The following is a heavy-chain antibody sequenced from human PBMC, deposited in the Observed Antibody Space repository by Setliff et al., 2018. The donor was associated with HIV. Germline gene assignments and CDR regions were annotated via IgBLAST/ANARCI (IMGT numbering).Heavy chain of an antibody. CDR3: ARAPRSPLRWRDNLLSSSSFFMDV. CDR2: IYPGDSDT. CDR1: GYIFTDYW. Sequence: PGESLTISCEASGYIFTDYWIGWVRQMPGKGLEWMGIIYPGDSDTRYSPSFQGQVTFSADKPISAVYLQWDSLKASDSAIYYCARAPRSPLRWRDNLLSSSSFFMDVWGKGTTVTVSS. D-gene: IGHD2-21*01. J-gene: IGHJ6*03. V-gene: IGHV5-51*01.